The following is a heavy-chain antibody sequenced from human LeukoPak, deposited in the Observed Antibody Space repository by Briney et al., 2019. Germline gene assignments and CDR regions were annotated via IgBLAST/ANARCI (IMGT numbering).Heavy chain of an antibody. CDR2: IIPIFGTA. Sequence: ASVKVSCKASGGTFSSYAISWVRQAPGQGLEWMGGIIPIFGTANYAQKFQGRVTISADEPTSTAYMELSSLRSEDTAVYYCARDRYGSGSYYYFQHWGQGTLVTVSS. V-gene: IGHV1-69*13. D-gene: IGHD3-10*01. J-gene: IGHJ1*01. CDR1: GGTFSSYA. CDR3: ARDRYGSGSYYYFQH.